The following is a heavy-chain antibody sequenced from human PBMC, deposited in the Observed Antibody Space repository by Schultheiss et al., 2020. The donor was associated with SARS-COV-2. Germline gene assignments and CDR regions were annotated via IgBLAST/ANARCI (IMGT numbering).Heavy chain of an antibody. CDR3: ARAYRPASTENWYFDL. CDR2: INQRGHA. Sequence: SQTLSLTCAVSGGSISSSNWWSWVRQPPGKGLEWIGEINQRGHANYNPSLKSRVTISVDTSKNQFSLKLSSVTAADTAVYYCARAYRPASTENWYFDLWGRGTLVTVSS. CDR1: GGSISSSNW. V-gene: IGHV4-4*02. J-gene: IGHJ2*01.